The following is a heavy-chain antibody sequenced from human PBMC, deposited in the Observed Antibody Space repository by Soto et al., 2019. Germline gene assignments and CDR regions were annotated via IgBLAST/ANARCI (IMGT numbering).Heavy chain of an antibody. CDR2: ISYDGSNK. Sequence: QVQLVESGGGVVQPGRSLRLSCAASGFTFSTYGMHWVRQAPGKGLEWVAVISYDGSNKYYADSVKGRFTISRDNSKNTLYLQMNSLRAEDTAVYYCAKGWRQLVRDTYGMDFWGQGTTVTVSS. CDR3: AKGWRQLVRDTYGMDF. V-gene: IGHV3-30*18. CDR1: GFTFSTYG. J-gene: IGHJ6*02. D-gene: IGHD6-13*01.